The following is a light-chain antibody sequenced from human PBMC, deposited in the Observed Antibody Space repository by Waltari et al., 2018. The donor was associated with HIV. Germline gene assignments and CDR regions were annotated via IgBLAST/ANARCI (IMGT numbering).Light chain of an antibody. V-gene: IGLV1-40*01. CDR1: SSNLGADYF. J-gene: IGLJ2*01. CDR2: GDS. Sequence: QSVLTQPPSASGTPGQRVTISCSGSSSNLGADYFVHWYQQLPGAAPKLLIYGDSHRPSGVPDRFSGSKSGTSASLAITGLQAEDEADYYCQSYDSSLSGPVVFGGGTKLTVL. CDR3: QSYDSSLSGPVV.